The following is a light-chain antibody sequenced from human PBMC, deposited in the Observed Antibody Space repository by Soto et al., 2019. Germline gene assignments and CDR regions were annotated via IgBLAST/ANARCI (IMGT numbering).Light chain of an antibody. CDR1: SSDVGGYNY. V-gene: IGLV2-14*01. CDR3: SSYTSSIPVV. J-gene: IGLJ2*01. CDR2: DVS. Sequence: QSALTQPASVSGSPGQSITISCTGTSSDVGGYNYVSWYQQHPGKAPKLMIYDVSNRPSGVSNRFSGSKSGNTASLTISGVQDEDEEDYYCSSYTSSIPVVFGGGTKLTVL.